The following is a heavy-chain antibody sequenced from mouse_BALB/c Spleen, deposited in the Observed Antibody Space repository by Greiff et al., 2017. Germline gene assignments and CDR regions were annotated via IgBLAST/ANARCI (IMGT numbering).Heavy chain of an antibody. V-gene: IGHV3-6*02. D-gene: IGHD1-3*01. CDR2: ISYDGSN. Sequence: EVQLQESGPGLVKPSQSLSLTCSVTGYSITSGYYWNWIRQFPGNKLEWMGYISYDGSNNYNPSLKNRISITRDTSKNQFFLKLNSVTTEDTATYYCAREEVNYWFAYWGQGTLVTVSA. CDR1: GYSITSGYY. CDR3: AREEVNYWFAY. J-gene: IGHJ3*01.